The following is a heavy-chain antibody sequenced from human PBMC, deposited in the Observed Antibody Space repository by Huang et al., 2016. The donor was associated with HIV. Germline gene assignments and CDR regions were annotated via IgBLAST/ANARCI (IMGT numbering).Heavy chain of an antibody. CDR3: ARVVAASAFEI. D-gene: IGHD2-15*01. Sequence: QVQLQESGPGRVKPSETLSLTCTVSSGHMSSKYWGWIRQPPGKGLEWIGNIYYSESTNYSPALESRVTISIDSSKAQCFLKVTAVSAADTAGYYCARVVAASAFEIWGQGTMITVSS. CDR1: SGHMSSKY. J-gene: IGHJ3*02. V-gene: IGHV4-59*01. CDR2: IYYSEST.